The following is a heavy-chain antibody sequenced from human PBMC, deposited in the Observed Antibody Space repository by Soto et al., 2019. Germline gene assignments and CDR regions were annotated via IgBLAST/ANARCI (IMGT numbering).Heavy chain of an antibody. J-gene: IGHJ4*02. V-gene: IGHV3-30-3*01. Sequence: GGSLRLSCAAYGFTFSRYPMHWVRQAPGKGLEWVAGISDDGSNIQYADSVKGRLTVSRDDSKSTLYLQMNNLGTEDTAEYFCAREEPPPASLFWGQGTLVTVSS. CDR3: AREEPPPASLF. CDR1: GFTFSRYP. CDR2: ISDDGSNI.